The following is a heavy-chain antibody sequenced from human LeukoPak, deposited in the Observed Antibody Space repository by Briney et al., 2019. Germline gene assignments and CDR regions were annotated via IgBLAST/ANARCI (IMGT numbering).Heavy chain of an antibody. CDR2: IKSDGGT. J-gene: IGHJ1*01. Sequence: GGSLRLSCAASGFTFSTYWMHRVRQAPGKGLVWVSRIKSDGGTNYADSVKGRFTISRDNAKKTVSLQMNSLRPEDTGVYYCARAPSEIGGYYPEYFRHWGQGTLVTVSS. CDR3: ARAPSEIGGYYPEYFRH. V-gene: IGHV3-74*01. CDR1: GFTFSTYW. D-gene: IGHD3-22*01.